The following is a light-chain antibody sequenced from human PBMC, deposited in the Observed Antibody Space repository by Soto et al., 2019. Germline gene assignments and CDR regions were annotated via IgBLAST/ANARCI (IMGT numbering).Light chain of an antibody. V-gene: IGKV3-15*01. Sequence: EIVMTQSPATLSVSPGERATLSCRASQSVNSNLAWYQKRPGQPPRLLIYDAFTRATGTPGRFSGSGSGTEFTLTIDSLQSEDFAVYYCLQYHKWPPFTFGPGTKVDIK. CDR1: QSVNSN. CDR2: DAF. CDR3: LQYHKWPPFT. J-gene: IGKJ3*01.